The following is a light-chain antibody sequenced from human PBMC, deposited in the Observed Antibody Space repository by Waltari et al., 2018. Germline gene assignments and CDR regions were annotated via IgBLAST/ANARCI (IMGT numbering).Light chain of an antibody. CDR1: SSDVGGYNY. V-gene: IGLV2-11*01. J-gene: IGLJ3*02. CDR2: DVS. Sequence: QSALTQPRSVSGSPGQSVTISCTGTSSDVGGYNYVSWYQQHPGKAPKLMIYDVSKRPSGVHDRFSGSKSGNTASLTISGLQAEDEADYYCCSYAGSLWVFGGGTKLTVL. CDR3: CSYAGSLWV.